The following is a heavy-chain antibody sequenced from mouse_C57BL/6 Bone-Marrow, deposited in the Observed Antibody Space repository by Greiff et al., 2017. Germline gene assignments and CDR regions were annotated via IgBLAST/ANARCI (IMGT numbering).Heavy chain of an antibody. V-gene: IGHV1-20*01. CDR2: INPYNGDT. CDR3: ARGDEEAY. D-gene: IGHD3-3*01. J-gene: IGHJ3*01. Sequence: EVQLQQSGPELVKPGDSVKISCKASGYSFTGYFMNWVMQSHGKSLEWIGRINPYNGDTFYNQKFKGKATLTVDKSSSTAHMELRSLTSEDAAVYYCARGDEEAYWGQGTLVTVSA. CDR1: GYSFTGYF.